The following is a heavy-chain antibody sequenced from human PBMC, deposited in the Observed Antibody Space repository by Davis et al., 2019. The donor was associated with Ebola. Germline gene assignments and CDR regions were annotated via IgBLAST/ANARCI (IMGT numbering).Heavy chain of an antibody. D-gene: IGHD4-17*01. J-gene: IGHJ4*02. Sequence: MPSETLSLTCTVSGGSISSYYWSWIRQPPGKGLEWIGTIDYSGSIYYNPSLKSRVTMFADTSKNQLSLKLSSVTAADLAVYYCAVWFTTVTTESGYWGQGTLVTVSS. V-gene: IGHV4-59*04. CDR3: AVWFTTVTTESGY. CDR2: IDYSGSI. CDR1: GGSISSYY.